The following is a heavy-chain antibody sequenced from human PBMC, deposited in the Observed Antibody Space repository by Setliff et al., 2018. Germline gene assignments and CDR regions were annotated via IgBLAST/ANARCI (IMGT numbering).Heavy chain of an antibody. CDR3: AKAASPLFAINGVEYYFDS. CDR2: IFNGGGSA. D-gene: IGHD3-3*01. J-gene: IGHJ4*02. V-gene: IGHV3-23*03. Sequence: GVLKISCAASGFTFNNYAVSWVRQPPGKGLEWVSTIFNGGGSAYYADSVKGRFTISRDNSKSTLYLQMNSLRAEDTAVYFCAKAASPLFAINGVEYYFDSWGQGNLVTVSS. CDR1: GFTFNNYA.